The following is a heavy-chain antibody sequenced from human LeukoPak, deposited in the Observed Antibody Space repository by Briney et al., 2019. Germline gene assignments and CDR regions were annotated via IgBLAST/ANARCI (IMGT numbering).Heavy chain of an antibody. J-gene: IGHJ4*02. V-gene: IGHV3-30*02. CDR1: GFTFSSNG. CDR3: ARDIYYYDSSGYYFPGGSDY. Sequence: GGSLRLSCVASGFTFSSNGMHWVRQAPGKGLEGVTFIQYDGSKKYYADSVKGRFTISRDNSKNTLYLEMNSLRAEDTAVYYCARDIYYYDSSGYYFPGGSDYWGQGTLVTVSS. CDR2: IQYDGSKK. D-gene: IGHD3-22*01.